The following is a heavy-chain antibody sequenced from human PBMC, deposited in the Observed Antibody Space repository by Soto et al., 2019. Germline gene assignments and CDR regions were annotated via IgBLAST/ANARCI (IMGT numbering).Heavy chain of an antibody. Sequence: GGALRLSCAASAFPVSRYAMNLVRQAPGKGLEWVSSISASGGSTYFADSVRGRFTISRDNPNNTLYLQMNRLRAEDTAVYYCAKDQDINMVFDSWGKGPLVPASS. D-gene: IGHD3-10*01. J-gene: IGHJ4*02. V-gene: IGHV3-23*01. CDR3: AKDQDINMVFDS. CDR2: ISASGGST. CDR1: AFPVSRYA.